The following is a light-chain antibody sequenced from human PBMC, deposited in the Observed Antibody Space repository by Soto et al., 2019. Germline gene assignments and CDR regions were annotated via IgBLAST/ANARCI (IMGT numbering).Light chain of an antibody. Sequence: DIVMTQSPLSLAVTPGEPASISCRSSQSLLHSNGYNYLDWYLQKPGQSPQLLIYLGSNRSSGVPDRFSGSGSGTDFTLKISRVEAEDVGVYYCMQALQTPKFGQGTKVDIK. J-gene: IGKJ1*01. CDR3: MQALQTPK. CDR1: QSLLHSNGYNY. V-gene: IGKV2-28*01. CDR2: LGS.